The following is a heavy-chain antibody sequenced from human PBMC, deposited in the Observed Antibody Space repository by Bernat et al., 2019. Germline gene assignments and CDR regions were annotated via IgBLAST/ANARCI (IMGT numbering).Heavy chain of an antibody. CDR1: GFTFTTFA. V-gene: IGHV3-23*04. J-gene: IGHJ4*02. Sequence: EVQLVESGGGLVQPGGSLRLSCIDSGFTFTTFAMSWVRQAPGKGLEWVSAMTGSAGNTYYADCVKGRYKISRDKSKSAMFLQMKSLSAEDTAVYYCEKETSTDYKLWGSYRPQYWGQGTLVTVSS. D-gene: IGHD3-16*02. CDR3: EKETSTDYKLWGSYRPQY. CDR2: MTGSAGNT.